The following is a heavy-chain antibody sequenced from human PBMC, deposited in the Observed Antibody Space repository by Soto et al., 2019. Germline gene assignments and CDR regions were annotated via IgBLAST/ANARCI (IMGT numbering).Heavy chain of an antibody. CDR2: IIPIFGTA. Sequence: SVKVSCKASGGTFSSYAISWVRQAPGQGLEWMGGIIPIFGTANYAQKFQGRVTITADESTSTAYMELSSLRSEDTAVYYCARDEARDSSGYSYYGMDVWGQGTTVTVSS. V-gene: IGHV1-69*13. CDR1: GGTFSSYA. J-gene: IGHJ6*02. D-gene: IGHD3-22*01. CDR3: ARDEARDSSGYSYYGMDV.